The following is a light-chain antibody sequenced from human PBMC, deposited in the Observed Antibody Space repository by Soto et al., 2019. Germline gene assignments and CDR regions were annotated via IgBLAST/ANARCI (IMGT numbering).Light chain of an antibody. Sequence: EIVLTQSPGTLSLSPGERATLSCRASQSFNSGYLAWYQQKPGQAPRLLIFGASTRATDIPDRFSGSESGTEFTLNISRLEPEDFAVYYCHQYGSSPPYTFGQGTKLEI. CDR3: HQYGSSPPYT. J-gene: IGKJ2*01. V-gene: IGKV3-20*01. CDR2: GAS. CDR1: QSFNSGY.